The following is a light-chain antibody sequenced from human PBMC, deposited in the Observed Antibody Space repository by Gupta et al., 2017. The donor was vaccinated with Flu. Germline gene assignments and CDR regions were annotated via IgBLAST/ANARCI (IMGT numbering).Light chain of an antibody. Sequence: GTLSLSPGERATLSCRASQSVSSSYLAWYQQKPGQAPRLLIYGASSRATGIPDRFSGSGSGTDFTLTISRLEPEDFAVYYCQQYGSSPLTFGGGTKVEIK. CDR1: QSVSSSY. CDR2: GAS. J-gene: IGKJ4*01. CDR3: QQYGSSPLT. V-gene: IGKV3-20*01.